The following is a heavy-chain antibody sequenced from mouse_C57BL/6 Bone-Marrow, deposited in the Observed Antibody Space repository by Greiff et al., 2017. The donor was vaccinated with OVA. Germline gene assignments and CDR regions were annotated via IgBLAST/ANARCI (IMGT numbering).Heavy chain of an antibody. CDR1: GYAFSSSW. CDR3: AREGNSNYVGWYFDV. CDR2: IYPGDGDT. J-gene: IGHJ1*03. V-gene: IGHV1-82*01. Sequence: VKVVESGPELVMPGASVKISCKASGYAFSSSWMNWVKQRPGKGLEWIGRIYPGDGDTNYNGKFKGKATLTADKSSSTAYMQLSSLTSEDSAVYFCAREGNSNYVGWYFDVWGTGTTVTVSS. D-gene: IGHD2-5*01.